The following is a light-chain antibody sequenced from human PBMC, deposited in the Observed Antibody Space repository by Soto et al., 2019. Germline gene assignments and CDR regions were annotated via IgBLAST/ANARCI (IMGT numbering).Light chain of an antibody. Sequence: DIHMTQSASSLSAGVGDRVTITCRASQSISTYLNWYHQKPGKAPKVMIYAASNLQSGVPSRFSGSGSGTDFTLTISSLQPEDFATYYCQQSYSAPITFGQGTRLEIK. CDR3: QQSYSAPIT. V-gene: IGKV1-39*01. J-gene: IGKJ5*01. CDR2: AAS. CDR1: QSISTY.